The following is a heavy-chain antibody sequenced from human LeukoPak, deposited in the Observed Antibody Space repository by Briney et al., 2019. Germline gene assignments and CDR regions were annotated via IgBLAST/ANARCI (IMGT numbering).Heavy chain of an antibody. CDR1: GGSISSSSYY. J-gene: IGHJ5*02. D-gene: IGHD2-15*01. V-gene: IGHV4-39*01. CDR3: ARRGGSINWFDP. Sequence: SETLSLTCTVSGGSISSSSYYWGWIRQPPGKGLEWIGSIYYSGSTYYNPSLKSRVTISVDTSKNQSSLKLSSVTAADTAVYYCARRGGSINWFDPWGQGTLVTVSS. CDR2: IYYSGST.